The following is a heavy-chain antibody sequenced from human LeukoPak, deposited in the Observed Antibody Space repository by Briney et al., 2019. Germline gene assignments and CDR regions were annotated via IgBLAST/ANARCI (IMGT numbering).Heavy chain of an antibody. CDR1: GYSFINYW. CDR3: VRLAAAGKVNYYYYYMDV. CDR2: IYPGDSDT. J-gene: IGHJ6*03. V-gene: IGHV5-51*01. Sequence: GESLKISCKGSGYSFINYWIGWVRQMPGKGLEWMGIIYPGDSDTRYSPSFQGQVTISADKSISTAYLQWSSLKASDTAMYYCVRLAAAGKVNYYYYYMDVWGKGTTVTVSS. D-gene: IGHD6-13*01.